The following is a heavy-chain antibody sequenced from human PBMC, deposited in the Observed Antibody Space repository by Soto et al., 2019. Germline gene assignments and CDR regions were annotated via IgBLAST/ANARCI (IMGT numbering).Heavy chain of an antibody. V-gene: IGHV5-51*01. Sequence: GESLKISCKGSGYSFSSYWIGWVRQMPGKGLEWMGIIFPGDSDTRYSPSFQGQVTISADKSVTTAYLQWSSLKASDTAMYYCARLASRYYWYFDLWGRGTLVTVSS. CDR3: ARLASRYYWYFDL. D-gene: IGHD1-20*01. CDR2: IFPGDSDT. CDR1: GYSFSSYW. J-gene: IGHJ2*01.